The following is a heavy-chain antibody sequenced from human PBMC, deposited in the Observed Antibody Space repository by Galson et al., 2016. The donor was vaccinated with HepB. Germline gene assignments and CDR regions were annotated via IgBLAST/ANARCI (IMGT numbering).Heavy chain of an antibody. D-gene: IGHD3-16*01. CDR3: LGAGGYSHY. Sequence: SLRLSCAVSGFTVSDNHVTWVRQAPGKGLECVSVIYAGGNTYYADSVEGRFTISRDNSKNTVYLQMNSLRAEDTGAYYCLGAGGYSHYEGQGSLVTVSS. CDR2: IYAGGNT. V-gene: IGHV3-66*01. J-gene: IGHJ4*02. CDR1: GFTVSDNH.